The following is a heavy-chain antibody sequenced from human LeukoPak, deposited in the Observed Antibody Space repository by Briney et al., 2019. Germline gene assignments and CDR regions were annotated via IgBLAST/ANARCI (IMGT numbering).Heavy chain of an antibody. Sequence: QSGGSLRLSCAASGFTFSSYSMNWVRQAPGKGLEWVSYISSSSSTIYYADSVTGRFTISRDNAKNSLYLQMNSLRAEDTAVYYCAHYYDSSGDLYWGQGTLVTVSS. CDR1: GFTFSSYS. V-gene: IGHV3-48*01. CDR3: AHYYDSSGDLY. CDR2: ISSSSSTI. D-gene: IGHD3-22*01. J-gene: IGHJ4*02.